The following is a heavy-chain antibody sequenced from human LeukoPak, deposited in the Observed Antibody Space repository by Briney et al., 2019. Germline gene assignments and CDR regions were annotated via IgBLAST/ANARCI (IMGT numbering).Heavy chain of an antibody. V-gene: IGHV4-61*09. CDR2: INHSRST. CDR3: ARVGRYFDWLERWDDI. Sequence: SQTLSLTCTVSGGSFSSPNYYWSWIRQPAGKGLEWIGEINHSRSTNYNPSLKSRVTISVDTSKNQFSLKLSSVTAADTAVYYCARVGRYFDWLERWDDIWGQGTMVTVSS. J-gene: IGHJ3*02. D-gene: IGHD3-9*01. CDR1: GGSFSSPNYY.